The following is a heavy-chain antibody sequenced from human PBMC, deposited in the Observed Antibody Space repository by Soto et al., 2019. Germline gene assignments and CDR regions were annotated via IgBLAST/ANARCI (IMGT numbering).Heavy chain of an antibody. CDR2: IIPIPGIT. D-gene: IGHD2-2*02. Sequence: QVQLVQSGAEVKKPGSSVKVSCKASRGSFSSHGVAWVRQAPGLGLEWMGRIIPIPGITNYAQKFQVRLKMTVDPSTSTVYMELSGLTSDDSAVHYCASAGSRVIYRGAFDIRGEGTLITVS. V-gene: IGHV1-69*09. CDR3: ASAGSRVIYRGAFDI. CDR1: RGSFSSHG. J-gene: IGHJ3*02.